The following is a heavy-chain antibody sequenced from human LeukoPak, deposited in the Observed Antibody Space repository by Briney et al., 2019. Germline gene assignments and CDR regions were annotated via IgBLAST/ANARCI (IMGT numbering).Heavy chain of an antibody. CDR1: GFTFSSYA. CDR3: AKSYDFWSGYSN. J-gene: IGHJ4*02. Sequence: GGSLRLSCAASGFTFSSYAMSWVRQAPGKGLEWVSAISGSGGSTNYADSVKGRFTISRDNSKNTLYLQMNSLRAEDTAVYYCAKSYDFWSGYSNWGQGTLVTVSS. D-gene: IGHD3-3*01. CDR2: ISGSGGST. V-gene: IGHV3-23*01.